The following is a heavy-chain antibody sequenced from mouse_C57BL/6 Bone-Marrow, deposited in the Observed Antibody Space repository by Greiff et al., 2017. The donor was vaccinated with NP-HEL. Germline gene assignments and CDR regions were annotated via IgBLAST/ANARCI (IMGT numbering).Heavy chain of an antibody. CDR1: GYNFTSYD. V-gene: IGHV1-85*01. CDR2: IYPRDGSN. J-gene: IGHJ3*01. CDR3: ARLGLITAY. D-gene: IGHD1-1*01. Sequence: VQLQQSGPELVKPGASVKLSCKASGYNFTSYDINWVKQRPGQGLEWIGWIYPRDGSNKYNEKFKGKATLTVDTSSSTAYMELHSLTSEDSAVYFCARLGLITAYWGQGTLVTVSA.